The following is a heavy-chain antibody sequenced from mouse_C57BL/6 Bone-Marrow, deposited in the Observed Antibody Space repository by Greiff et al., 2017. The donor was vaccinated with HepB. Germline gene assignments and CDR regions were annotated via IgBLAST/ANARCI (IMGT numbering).Heavy chain of an antibody. J-gene: IGHJ3*01. CDR3: ARDRGDYDVAWFAY. CDR1: GYSITSGYY. D-gene: IGHD2-4*01. CDR2: ISYDGSN. Sequence: VQLQESGPGLVKPSQSLSLTCSVTGYSITSGYYWNWIRQFPGNKLEWMGYISYDGSNNYNPSLKNRISITRDTSKNQFFLKLNSVTTEDTATYYCARDRGDYDVAWFAYWGQGTLVTVSA. V-gene: IGHV3-6*01.